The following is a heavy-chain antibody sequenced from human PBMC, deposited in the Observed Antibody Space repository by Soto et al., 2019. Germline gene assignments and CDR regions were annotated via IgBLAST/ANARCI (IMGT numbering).Heavy chain of an antibody. CDR3: ATSYGSGYRAFDY. Sequence: QVQLVQSGAELKKPGSSVKVSCKASGDTFSFYTINWVRQAPGLGLEWMGRVNPILSMSNYAQKFQGRVTMTAEKSPGTAYMELRSLRSEDTAFYYCATSYGSGYRAFDYWGQGALVTVSS. V-gene: IGHV1-69*02. D-gene: IGHD3-10*01. J-gene: IGHJ4*02. CDR1: GDTFSFYT. CDR2: VNPILSMS.